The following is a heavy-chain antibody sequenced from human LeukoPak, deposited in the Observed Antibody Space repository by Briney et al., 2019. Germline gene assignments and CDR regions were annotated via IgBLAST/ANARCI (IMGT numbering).Heavy chain of an antibody. Sequence: SETLSLXCTVSGGSISSSSYYWDWIRQPPGKGLEWIGSIYYSGSTYYNPSLKSRVTISVDTSKNQFSLKLSSVTAADTPVYYCARWYPLDYWGQGTLVTVSS. V-gene: IGHV4-39*01. D-gene: IGHD4-23*01. J-gene: IGHJ4*02. CDR3: ARWYPLDY. CDR1: GGSISSSSYY. CDR2: IYYSGST.